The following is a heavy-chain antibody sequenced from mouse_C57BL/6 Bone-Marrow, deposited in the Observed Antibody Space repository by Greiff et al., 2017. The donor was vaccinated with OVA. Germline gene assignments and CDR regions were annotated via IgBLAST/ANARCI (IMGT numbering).Heavy chain of an antibody. CDR3: ARIPKYYVSWYFDY. D-gene: IGHD1-1*01. CDR2: IWTGGGT. Sequence: VQLKESGPGLVAPSQCLSITCTVSGFSLTSYAISWVRQPPGKGLEWLGVIWTGGGTNYNSALKSRLSISKDNSKSQVFLKMNSLQTDDTVRYYCARIPKYYVSWYFDYWGQGTTLTVSS. CDR1: GFSLTSYA. V-gene: IGHV2-9-1*01. J-gene: IGHJ2*01.